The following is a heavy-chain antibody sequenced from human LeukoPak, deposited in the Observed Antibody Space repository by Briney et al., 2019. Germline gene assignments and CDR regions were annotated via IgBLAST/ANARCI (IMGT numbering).Heavy chain of an antibody. CDR1: GYSFTSYW. Sequence: HGESLKISCKGSGYSFTSYWIGWVRQMPGRGLEWMGIIYPGDSDTRYSPSFQGQVTISADKSISTAYLQWSSLKASDTAMYYCARLRYSSSWYEPYDYWGQGTLVTVSS. V-gene: IGHV5-51*01. CDR2: IYPGDSDT. D-gene: IGHD6-13*01. J-gene: IGHJ4*02. CDR3: ARLRYSSSWYEPYDY.